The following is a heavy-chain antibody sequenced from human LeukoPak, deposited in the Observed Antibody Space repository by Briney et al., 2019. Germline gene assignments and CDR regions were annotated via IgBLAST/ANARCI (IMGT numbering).Heavy chain of an antibody. CDR3: AKEDNWNYYFDY. D-gene: IGHD1-7*01. Sequence: PGGSLRLSCAASGFTFSNAWMSWVRQAPGKGLEWVSAISGSGGSTYYADSVKGRFTISRDNSKNTLYLQMNSLRAEDTAVYYCAKEDNWNYYFDYWGQGTLVTVSS. CDR1: GFTFSNAW. CDR2: ISGSGGST. V-gene: IGHV3-23*01. J-gene: IGHJ4*02.